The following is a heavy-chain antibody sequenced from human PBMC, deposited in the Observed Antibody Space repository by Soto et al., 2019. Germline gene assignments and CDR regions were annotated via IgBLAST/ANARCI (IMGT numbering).Heavy chain of an antibody. J-gene: IGHJ4*02. CDR2: ISGSGGST. CDR3: AKIAARLVQYSSGWLIFDY. D-gene: IGHD6-19*01. CDR1: GFTFSSYA. V-gene: IGHV3-23*01. Sequence: PGGSLRLSCAASGFTFSSYAMSWVRQAPGKGLEWVSAISGSGGSTYYADSVKGRFTISRDNSKNTLYLQMNSLRAEDTAVYYCAKIAARLVQYSSGWLIFDYWGQGTLVTVSS.